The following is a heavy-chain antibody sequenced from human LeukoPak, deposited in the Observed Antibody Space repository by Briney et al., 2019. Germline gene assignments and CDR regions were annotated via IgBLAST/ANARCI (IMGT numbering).Heavy chain of an antibody. V-gene: IGHV4-4*02. J-gene: IGHJ4*02. CDR2: IYHSGST. Sequence: SETLSLTCAVSGGSISSSNWWSWVRQPPGKGLEWIGEIYHSGSTNYNPSLKSRVTISVDKSKNQFSLKLTSVTAADTAVYYCASRKVDSSGYEQFDYWGQGTLVTVSS. D-gene: IGHD3-22*01. CDR1: GGSISSSNW. CDR3: ASRKVDSSGYEQFDY.